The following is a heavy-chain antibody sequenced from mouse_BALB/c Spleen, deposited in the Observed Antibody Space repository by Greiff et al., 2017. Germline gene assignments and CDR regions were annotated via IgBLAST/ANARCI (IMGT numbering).Heavy chain of an antibody. V-gene: IGHV9-2-1*01. CDR3: ATYAWFAY. J-gene: IGHJ3*01. Sequence: VQLVESGPELKKPGETVKISCEASGYTFTDYSMHWVKQAPGKGLKWMGWINTETGEPTYADDFKGRFAFSLETSASTAYLQINNLKNEDTATYFFATYAWFAYWGQGTLVTVSA. CDR2: INTETGEP. CDR1: GYTFTDYS. D-gene: IGHD2-12*01.